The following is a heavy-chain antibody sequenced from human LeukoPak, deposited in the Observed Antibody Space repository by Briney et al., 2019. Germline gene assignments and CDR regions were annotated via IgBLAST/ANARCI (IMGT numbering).Heavy chain of an antibody. CDR3: AREAKGSGGKDY. V-gene: IGHV3-7*05. J-gene: IGHJ4*02. D-gene: IGHD4-23*01. CDR2: IKQGGSEK. Sequence: GGSLRLSCAASGFTFSSSWMHWVRQAPGEGLEWVANIKQGGSEKHYVDSVKGRFTISRDDAKNSLYLQMNSLTVEDTAVYYCAREAKGSGGKDYWGQGTLVTVSS. CDR1: GFTFSSSW.